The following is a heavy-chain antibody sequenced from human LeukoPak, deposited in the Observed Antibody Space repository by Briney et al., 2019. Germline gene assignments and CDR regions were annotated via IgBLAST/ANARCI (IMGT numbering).Heavy chain of an antibody. V-gene: IGHV4-61*02. D-gene: IGHD2-15*01. CDR1: HGSISSGGYR. Sequence: SETLSLTCTVSHGSISSGGYRWSWLRQPAGKVLEWIGRIVSSGSTNSTPSLKSRVTISQDTSKNQFSLDLISVTAADTAVYYCETRIGGYAFDIWGQGTMVTVS. J-gene: IGHJ3*02. CDR3: ETRIGGYAFDI. CDR2: IVSSGST.